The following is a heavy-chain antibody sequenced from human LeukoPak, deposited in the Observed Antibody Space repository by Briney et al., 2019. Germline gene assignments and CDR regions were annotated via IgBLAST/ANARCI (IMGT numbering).Heavy chain of an antibody. J-gene: IGHJ4*02. CDR1: RFTFSTYG. CDR2: IGHDATKI. D-gene: IGHD3-16*01. CDR3: AKDHVTWGNRYFDH. Sequence: GGSLRLSSAASRFTFSTYGMHWVRQAPGKWLEWVAFIGHDATKIYYADSVQGRFTISRDNSKNTLYLEMNSLSGEDTALYYCAKDHVTWGNRYFDHWGQGTLGTVSS. V-gene: IGHV3-30*02.